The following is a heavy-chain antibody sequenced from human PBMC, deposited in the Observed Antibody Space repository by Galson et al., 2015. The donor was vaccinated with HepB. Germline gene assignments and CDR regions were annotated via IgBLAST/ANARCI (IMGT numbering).Heavy chain of an antibody. CDR1: GFTFSSYA. V-gene: IGHV3-64D*06. CDR2: ISSNGGST. D-gene: IGHD3-22*01. Sequence: SLRLSCAASGFTFSSYAMHWVRQAPGKGLEYVSAISSNGGSTYYADSVKGRFTISRDNSKNTLYLQMSSLRAEDTAVYYCVKLLKGYRYYDSSGYNPPFDYWGQGTLVTVSS. J-gene: IGHJ4*02. CDR3: VKLLKGYRYYDSSGYNPPFDY.